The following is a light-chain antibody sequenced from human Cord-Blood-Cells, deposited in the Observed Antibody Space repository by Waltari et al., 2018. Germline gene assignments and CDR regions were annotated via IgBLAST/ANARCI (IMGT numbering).Light chain of an antibody. CDR2: EGS. J-gene: IGLJ1*01. CDR1: SSDVGSYNL. V-gene: IGLV2-23*01. CDR3: CSYAGSSTYV. Sequence: QSALTQPASVSGSPGQSITIPCTGTSSDVGSYNLVSWYQQYPGKAPKLMIYEGSKRPSGVSNRFSGSKSGNTASLTISGLQAEDEADYYCCSYAGSSTYVFGTGTKVTVL.